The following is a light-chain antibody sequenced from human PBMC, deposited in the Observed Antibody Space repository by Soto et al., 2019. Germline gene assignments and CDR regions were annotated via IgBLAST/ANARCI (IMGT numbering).Light chain of an antibody. CDR3: QQSYDVRPS. CDR1: QSVSNNY. Sequence: EIVLTQSPGTLSLSPGERATLSCRASQSVSNNYLAWYQQKPGQAPRLLIYGASNRATGIPDRFSGSGSGTDFTLTISSLQPEDFATYYCQQSYDVRPSFGGGTKV. J-gene: IGKJ4*01. V-gene: IGKV3-20*01. CDR2: GAS.